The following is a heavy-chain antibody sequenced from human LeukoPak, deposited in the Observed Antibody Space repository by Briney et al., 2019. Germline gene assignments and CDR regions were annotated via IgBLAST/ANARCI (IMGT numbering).Heavy chain of an antibody. CDR2: ISAYNGNT. CDR1: GYTFTSYG. V-gene: IGHV1-18*01. J-gene: IGHJ4*02. Sequence: GASVKVSCKASGYTFTSYGISWGRQAPGQGLEWMGWISAYNGNTNYAQKLQGRVTMTTDTSTSTAYMELRSLRPDDTAVYYCARDLLDSYGLNSFDYWGQGTLVTVSS. CDR3: ARDLLDSYGLNSFDY. D-gene: IGHD5-18*01.